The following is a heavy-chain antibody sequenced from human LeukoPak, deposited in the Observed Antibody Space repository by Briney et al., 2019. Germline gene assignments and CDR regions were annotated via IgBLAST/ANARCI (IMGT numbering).Heavy chain of an antibody. V-gene: IGHV3-30*03. Sequence: PGGSLRLSCAASGFTFGSYGMHWVRQAPGKGLEWVAFISYDRSETYYAGSVKGRFSVSRDNSKNTVYLQMNSLRTEDRAVYYCAREGGYYFDHWGQGTLVTVSS. D-gene: IGHD6-25*01. J-gene: IGHJ4*02. CDR2: ISYDRSET. CDR3: AREGGYYFDH. CDR1: GFTFGSYG.